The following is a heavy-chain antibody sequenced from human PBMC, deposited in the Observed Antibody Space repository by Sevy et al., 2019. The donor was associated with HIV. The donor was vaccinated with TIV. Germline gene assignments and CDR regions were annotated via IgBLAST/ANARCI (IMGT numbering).Heavy chain of an antibody. J-gene: IGHJ5*02. V-gene: IGHV1-69*01. D-gene: IGHD6-6*01. CDR2: IIPIFGTA. CDR3: ARERLEDGSSFDP. Sequence: ASVKVSCKASGGTFSSYAISWVRQAPGQGLEWMGGIIPIFGTANYAQKFQGRVTITAVESTSTAYMELGSLRSGDTAVYYCARERLEDGSSFDPWGQGTLVTVSS. CDR1: GGTFSSYA.